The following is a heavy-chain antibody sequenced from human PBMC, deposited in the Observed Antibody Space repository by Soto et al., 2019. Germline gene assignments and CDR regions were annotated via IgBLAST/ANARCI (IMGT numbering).Heavy chain of an antibody. CDR1: GDTFSDYY. Sequence: QVQLMQSGAEVKKPGASVKVSCKASGDTFSDYYIHWVRQAPGQGLEWMGTVNPSGGHTTYSQHFLGRVTXTXXXSXXTLNMGLTSLTSEDTAVYYCARGGHVVVVTAALDYWGQGTLVTVSS. CDR3: ARGGHVVVVTAALDY. CDR2: VNPSGGHT. D-gene: IGHD2-21*02. J-gene: IGHJ4*02. V-gene: IGHV1-46*01.